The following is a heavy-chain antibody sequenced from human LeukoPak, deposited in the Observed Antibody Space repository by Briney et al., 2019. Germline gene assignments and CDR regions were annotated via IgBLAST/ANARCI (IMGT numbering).Heavy chain of an antibody. V-gene: IGHV3-49*03. J-gene: IGHJ5*02. CDR1: GFTLGDYA. CDR3: ARSRRGGVVVVAVYWFDP. D-gene: IGHD2-15*01. Sequence: PGGSLRLSCTASGFTLGDYAMSWFRQAPGKGLEWVGFIRRKAYGCTTEYAASVKGRFTISRDDSKSIAYLQMNSLKTEDTAVYYCARSRRGGVVVVAVYWFDPWGQGTLVTVSS. CDR2: IRRKAYGCTT.